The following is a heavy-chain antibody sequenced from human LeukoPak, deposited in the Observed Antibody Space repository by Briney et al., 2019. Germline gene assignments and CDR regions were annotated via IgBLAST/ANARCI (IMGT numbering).Heavy chain of an antibody. CDR1: GGSISSSSHY. D-gene: IGHD6-6*01. Sequence: SETLSLTCTVSGGSISSSSHYWGWIRQPPGKGLEWIGSIYYSGSTYYNPSLKSRVTISVDTSKNQFSLKLSSVTAADTAVYYCARDPSSYSSSSFDYWGQGTLVTVSS. V-gene: IGHV4-39*07. CDR2: IYYSGST. J-gene: IGHJ4*02. CDR3: ARDPSSYSSSSFDY.